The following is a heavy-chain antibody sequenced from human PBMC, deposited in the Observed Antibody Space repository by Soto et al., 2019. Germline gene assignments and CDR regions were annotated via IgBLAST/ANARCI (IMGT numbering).Heavy chain of an antibody. CDR3: ASWYSNYGDAYFEY. Sequence: QVQLVQSGAEVKKPGSSVKVSCKSSGDTFISYAVSWVRQAPRQGLEWMGGIIPIFGTTNYAQKFQARVTITADASTSTAYMELSSLRSDDTAVYYCASWYSNYGDAYFEYWGQGTLVTVSS. J-gene: IGHJ4*02. CDR2: IIPIFGTT. D-gene: IGHD4-17*01. CDR1: GDTFISYA. V-gene: IGHV1-69*01.